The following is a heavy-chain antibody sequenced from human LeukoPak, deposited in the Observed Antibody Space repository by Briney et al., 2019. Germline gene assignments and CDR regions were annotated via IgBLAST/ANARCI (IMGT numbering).Heavy chain of an antibody. CDR2: IIPIFGTA. V-gene: IGHV1-69*01. J-gene: IGHJ5*02. CDR3: ARDQVDTAMVNWFDP. Sequence: SVKVSCKASGGTFSSYAISWVRQAPGQGLEWMGGIIPIFGTANYAQKFQGRVTITADESTSTAYMELSSLRSEDTAVYYCARDQVDTAMVNWFDPWGQGTPVTVSS. CDR1: GGTFSSYA. D-gene: IGHD5-18*01.